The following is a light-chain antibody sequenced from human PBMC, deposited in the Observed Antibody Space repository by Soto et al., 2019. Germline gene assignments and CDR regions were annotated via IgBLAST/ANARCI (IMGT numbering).Light chain of an antibody. CDR2: YDS. J-gene: IGLJ2*01. V-gene: IGLV3-21*04. CDR3: QVWDSTSEPVV. CDR1: NIGSKS. Sequence: SYELTQPPSVSGAPGKTARITCGGNNIGSKSVHWYQQKSGQAPVLVIYYDSDRPSGIPERFSGSNSGNTATLTISRVEDGDEADYYCQVWDSTSEPVVFGGGTKLTVL.